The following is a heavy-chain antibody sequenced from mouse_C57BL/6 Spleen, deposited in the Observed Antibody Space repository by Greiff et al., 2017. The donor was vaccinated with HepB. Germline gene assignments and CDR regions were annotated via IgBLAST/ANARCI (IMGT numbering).Heavy chain of an antibody. Sequence: EVQLQQSGAELVRPGASVKLSCTASGFNIKDDYMHWVKQRPEQGLEWIGWIDPENGDTEYASKFQGKATITADTSSNTAYLQRSSLTSEDSAVYYCTTRYYGSSPFAYWGQGTLVTVSA. V-gene: IGHV14-4*01. D-gene: IGHD1-1*01. CDR1: GFNIKDDY. J-gene: IGHJ3*01. CDR3: TTRYYGSSPFAY. CDR2: IDPENGDT.